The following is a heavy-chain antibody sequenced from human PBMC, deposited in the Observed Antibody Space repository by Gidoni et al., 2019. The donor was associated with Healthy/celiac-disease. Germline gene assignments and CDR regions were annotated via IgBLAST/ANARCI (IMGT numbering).Heavy chain of an antibody. CDR2: IYYSGST. CDR1: GGSIRSGGYY. J-gene: IGHJ5*02. D-gene: IGHD6-13*01. Sequence: QVQLQESGPGLVKPSQTLSLTCTVSGGSIRSGGYYWSWIRQHPGKGLEWIGYIYYSGSTYYNPSLKSRVTISVYTSKNQFSLKLSSVTAADTAVYYCARVLGEQQLVGWFDPWGQGTLVTVSS. CDR3: ARVLGEQQLVGWFDP. V-gene: IGHV4-31*03.